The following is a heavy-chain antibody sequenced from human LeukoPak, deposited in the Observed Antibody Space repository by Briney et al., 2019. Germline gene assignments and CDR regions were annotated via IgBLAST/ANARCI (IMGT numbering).Heavy chain of an antibody. J-gene: IGHJ3*02. CDR1: GYTFTSYD. CDR3: ARAHYDFWSGYYSYDAFDI. CDR2: MNPNSGNT. D-gene: IGHD3-3*01. V-gene: IGHV1-8*03. Sequence: ASVKVSCKASGYTFTSYDINWVRQATGQGLEWMGWMNPNSGNTGYAQKFQGGVTITRNTSISTAYMELSSLRSEDTAVYYCARAHYDFWSGYYSYDAFDIWGQGTMVTVSS.